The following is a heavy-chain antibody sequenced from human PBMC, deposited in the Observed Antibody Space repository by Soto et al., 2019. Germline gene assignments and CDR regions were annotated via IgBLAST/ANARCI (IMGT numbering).Heavy chain of an antibody. J-gene: IGHJ4*02. CDR2: ITSGGGTI. Sequence: GGSLRLSCAASGFIFSDYYMSWIRRAPGKGLEWVSYITSGGGTIYYADSVKGRFTISRDNAKNSLSLQMNSLRAEDTVVYYCARVRQGRFDYWGQGTLVTVSS. CDR1: GFIFSDYY. CDR3: ARVRQGRFDY. D-gene: IGHD1-26*01. V-gene: IGHV3-11*01.